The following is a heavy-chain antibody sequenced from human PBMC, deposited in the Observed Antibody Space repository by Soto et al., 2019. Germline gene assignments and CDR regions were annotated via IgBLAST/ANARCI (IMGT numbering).Heavy chain of an antibody. J-gene: IGHJ4*02. CDR1: GYTFTSYD. Sequence: QVQLVQSGAEVKKPGDSVKVSCKASGYTFTSYDINWVRQATGQGLEWIGWMSPKTGNTGYAQNFQGRVTMTRNPPISTADMELSSLTSEDTAVYYCARGPPDWGFDLWRQGTLVPVSS. D-gene: IGHD7-27*01. CDR3: ARGPPDWGFDL. V-gene: IGHV1-8*01. CDR2: MSPKTGNT.